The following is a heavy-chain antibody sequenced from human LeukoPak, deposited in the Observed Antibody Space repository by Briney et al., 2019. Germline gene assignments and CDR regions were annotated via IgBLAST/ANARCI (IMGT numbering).Heavy chain of an antibody. CDR1: GFDFSSNW. CDR3: AKDHYWSIDY. D-gene: IGHD3-3*01. CDR2: IKGDGIST. V-gene: IGHV3-74*01. J-gene: IGHJ4*02. Sequence: GGSLRLSCAASGFDFSSNWMHWVRHAPGQGLVWVSRIKGDGISTNYADSVKGRFTISRDIAKNTLYLQVNSLRAEDTGVYYCAKDHYWSIDYWGRGTLVTVSS.